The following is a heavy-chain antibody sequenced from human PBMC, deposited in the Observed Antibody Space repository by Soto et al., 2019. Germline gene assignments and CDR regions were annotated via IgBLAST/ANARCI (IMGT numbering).Heavy chain of an antibody. J-gene: IGHJ3*02. CDR2: IYWDEDR. V-gene: IGHV2-5*02. CDR1: GFSLSTRGVG. D-gene: IGHD3-16*02. Sequence: QITLKESGPTLVKPTETLTLTCTFSGFSLSTRGVGVGWIRQPPGKALEWLAVIYWDEDRRYSPSLKSRLIITKDTSKNQVFLIMTNMDPVDTATYYCAHQMITYGGVIGDDAFDMWGQGTLVTVSS. CDR3: AHQMITYGGVIGDDAFDM.